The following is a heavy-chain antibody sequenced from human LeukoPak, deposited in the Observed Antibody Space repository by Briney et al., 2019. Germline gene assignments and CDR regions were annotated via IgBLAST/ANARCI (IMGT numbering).Heavy chain of an antibody. CDR1: GGSISSSSYY. V-gene: IGHV4-39*01. D-gene: IGHD4-23*01. J-gene: IGHJ4*02. CDR3: ARHRDDYGGPLGY. Sequence: SETLSLTCTVSGGSISSSSYYWGWIRQPPGKGLEGIGSIYYSGSTYYNPSLKSRVTISVDTSKNQFSLKLSSVTAADTAVYYCARHRDDYGGPLGYWGQGTLVTVSS. CDR2: IYYSGST.